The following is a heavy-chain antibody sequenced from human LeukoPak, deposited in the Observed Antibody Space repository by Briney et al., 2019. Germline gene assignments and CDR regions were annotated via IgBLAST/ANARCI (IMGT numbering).Heavy chain of an antibody. CDR1: GFTFSGYW. D-gene: IGHD2-15*01. CDR2: INQNGGEK. V-gene: IGHV3-7*03. Sequence: PGGSLRLSCADSGFTFSGYWMNWVRQAPGKGLEWVANINQNGGEKYYVDSVKGRFTISRDNGKNSLYLQMSSLRAEDTAVYYCAREIRETVVTRHYYYGIDVWGQGTTVTVSS. CDR3: AREIRETVVTRHYYYGIDV. J-gene: IGHJ6*02.